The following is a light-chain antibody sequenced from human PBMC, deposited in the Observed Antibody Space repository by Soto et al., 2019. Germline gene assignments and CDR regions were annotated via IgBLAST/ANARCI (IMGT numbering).Light chain of an antibody. V-gene: IGKV1-13*02. Sequence: AIQLTQSPSSLSASVGDRVTITCRASQGISSALAWYQQKPGKAPKLLIYDASSLESGVPSRCSGSGSGTDFTLTISSLQPEDFATSYCQQFNSYPMYTFGQGTKLEIK. CDR1: QGISSA. CDR2: DAS. CDR3: QQFNSYPMYT. J-gene: IGKJ2*01.